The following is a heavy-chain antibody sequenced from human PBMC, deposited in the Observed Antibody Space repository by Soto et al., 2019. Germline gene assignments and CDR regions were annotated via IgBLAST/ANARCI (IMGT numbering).Heavy chain of an antibody. CDR3: AKGGQARGGGYFDY. CDR1: GFTFSSYA. CDR2: ISGSGGST. J-gene: IGHJ4*02. D-gene: IGHD3-10*01. V-gene: IGHV3-23*01. Sequence: EVQLLESGGGLVQPGGSLRLSCAASGFTFSSYAMSWVRQAPGKGLEWVSGISGSGGSTYYADSVKGRFTISRDNSKNTLYLQMNGLRAEDTALYYFAKGGQARGGGYFDYWGQGTLVTVSS.